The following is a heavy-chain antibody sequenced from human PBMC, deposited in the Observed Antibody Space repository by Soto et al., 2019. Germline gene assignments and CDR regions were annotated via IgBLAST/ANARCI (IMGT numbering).Heavy chain of an antibody. D-gene: IGHD3-22*01. Sequence: PGGSLRLSCAASGFTFSNARMNWVRQAPGKGLEWVGRIKSKTDGGTTDYAAPVKGRFTISRDDSKNTLYLQMNSLKTEDTAVYYCTTDGIDAVYYYDSSGYYYDYWGQGTLVTVSS. J-gene: IGHJ4*02. V-gene: IGHV3-15*07. CDR1: GFTFSNAR. CDR2: IKSKTDGGTT. CDR3: TTDGIDAVYYYDSSGYYYDY.